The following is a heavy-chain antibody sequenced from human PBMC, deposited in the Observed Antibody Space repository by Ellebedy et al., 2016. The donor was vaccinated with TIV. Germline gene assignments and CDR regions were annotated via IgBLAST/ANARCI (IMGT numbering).Heavy chain of an antibody. J-gene: IGHJ3*01. Sequence: GESLKISCAASGFTFNNFGMHWVRQTPGKGLEWVAVISSDGSNKYYTDSVKGRFIISRDNSKNTLFLQMNSLRAEDTARFYCARGGSAIPNDAFDVWGQGTVVTVSS. D-gene: IGHD3-10*01. CDR1: GFTFNNFG. V-gene: IGHV3-30*03. CDR3: ARGGSAIPNDAFDV. CDR2: ISSDGSNK.